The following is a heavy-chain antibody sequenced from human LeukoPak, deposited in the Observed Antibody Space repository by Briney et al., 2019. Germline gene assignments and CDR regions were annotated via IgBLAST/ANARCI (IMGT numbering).Heavy chain of an antibody. V-gene: IGHV1-46*01. CDR3: ARDGFVGRGYSGYDYWDYYYYYMDV. D-gene: IGHD5-12*01. Sequence: ASVKVSCKASGYTFTSYYMHWVRQAPGQGLEWMGIINPSGGSTSYAQKFQGRVTMTRDMSTSTVYMELSSLRSEDTAVYYCARDGFVGRGYSGYDYWDYYYYYMDVWGKGTTVTVSS. J-gene: IGHJ6*03. CDR1: GYTFTSYY. CDR2: INPSGGST.